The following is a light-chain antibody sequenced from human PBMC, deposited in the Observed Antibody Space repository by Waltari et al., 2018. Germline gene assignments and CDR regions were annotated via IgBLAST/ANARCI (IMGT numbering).Light chain of an antibody. Sequence: QSALPQPPSASGSPGQSVPISCPGTCTDIAGSALVPWYQHNPGRAPKVIIHEVNDRPSGVPDRFSGSKSGNTASLTVSGLQAEDEADYYCSSYAGSNNLVFGGGTKLTVL. CDR2: EVN. J-gene: IGLJ2*01. CDR1: CTDIAGSAL. CDR3: SSYAGSNNLV. V-gene: IGLV2-8*01.